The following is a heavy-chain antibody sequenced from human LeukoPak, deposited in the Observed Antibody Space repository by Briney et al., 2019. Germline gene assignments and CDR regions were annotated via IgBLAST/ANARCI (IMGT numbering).Heavy chain of an antibody. CDR3: ARHQETYSSSTFDY. D-gene: IGHD6-6*01. Sequence: SETLSLTCTVSGGSISSYYWSWIRQPPGKGLEWIGYIYTSGSTNYNPSLKSRVTISVDTSKNQFSLKLSSVTAADTAVYYCARHQETYSSSTFDYWGQGTLVTVSS. CDR2: IYTSGST. CDR1: GGSISSYY. V-gene: IGHV4-59*08. J-gene: IGHJ4*02.